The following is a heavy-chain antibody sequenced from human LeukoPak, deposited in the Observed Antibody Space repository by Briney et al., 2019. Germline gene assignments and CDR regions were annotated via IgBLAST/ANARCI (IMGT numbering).Heavy chain of an antibody. V-gene: IGHV3-23*01. CDR1: GFTFSSYA. Sequence: GGSLRLSCAASGFTFSSYAMSWVRQAPGKGLEWVSAISGSGGSTYYADSVKGRFTISRYNSKNTLYLQMNSLRDEDTAVYYCAKAKTWDYYDSSGYYFDYWGQGTLVTVSS. CDR2: ISGSGGST. CDR3: AKAKTWDYYDSSGYYFDY. J-gene: IGHJ4*02. D-gene: IGHD3-22*01.